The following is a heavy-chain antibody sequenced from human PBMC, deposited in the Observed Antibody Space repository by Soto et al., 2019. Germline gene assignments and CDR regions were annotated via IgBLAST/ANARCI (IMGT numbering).Heavy chain of an antibody. J-gene: IGHJ3*02. CDR2: IDPSGYGV. V-gene: IGHV3-48*02. CDR3: ARDRLPGDAREAFDI. D-gene: IGHD7-27*01. CDR1: GFTFRSYS. Sequence: EAQLLESGGGLVQTGGSLRLSCVASGFTFRSYSVSWVRQAPGNGLEWIAYIDPSGYGVSYADSVRGRFAISRDNVENSLYLQLSSLRDENTALYYCARDRLPGDAREAFDIWGQGTMVTVSS.